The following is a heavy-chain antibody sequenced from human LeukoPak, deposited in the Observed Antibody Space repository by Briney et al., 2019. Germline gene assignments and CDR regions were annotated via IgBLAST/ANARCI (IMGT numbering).Heavy chain of an antibody. CDR3: ARGRRSNNWFDP. CDR2: MNPNSGNT. Sequence: ASVKVSCKASGYTFTSYDINWVRQATGQGLEWMGWMNPNSGNTGYAQKFQGRVTMTRNTSISTAYMELSSLRSEDTAVYYCARGRRSNNWFDPWGQGTLVTISS. CDR1: GYTFTSYD. D-gene: IGHD3-3*01. J-gene: IGHJ5*02. V-gene: IGHV1-8*01.